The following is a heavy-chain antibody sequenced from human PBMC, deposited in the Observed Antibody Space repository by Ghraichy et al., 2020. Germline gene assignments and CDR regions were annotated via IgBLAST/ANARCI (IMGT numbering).Heavy chain of an antibody. D-gene: IGHD6-13*01. CDR1: GFTFSPYW. V-gene: IGHV3-74*01. CDR2: VDGDGTGT. J-gene: IGHJ4*02. Sequence: GSLRLSCAASGFTFSPYWMHWVRQAPGKGLEWVSRVDGDGTGTSYADSVKGRFTISRDNAKNTCYLQLNSLTAEDTAVYYCTRGGSSLPDYWGQGTLVTVSS. CDR3: TRGGSSLPDY.